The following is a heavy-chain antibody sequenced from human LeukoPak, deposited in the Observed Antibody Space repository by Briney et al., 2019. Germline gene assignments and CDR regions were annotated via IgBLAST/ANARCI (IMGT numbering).Heavy chain of an antibody. CDR3: ARGDYDFWSGYYRSWFDP. D-gene: IGHD3-3*01. CDR2: IYYSGST. J-gene: IGHJ5*02. CDR1: GGSISSYY. V-gene: IGHV4-59*01. Sequence: SETLSLTCTVSGGSISSYYWSWIRQPPGKGLEWIGYIYYSGSTNYNPSLKSRFTISVDTSKNQFSLKLSSVPAADTAVYYCARGDYDFWSGYYRSWFDPWGQGTLVTVSS.